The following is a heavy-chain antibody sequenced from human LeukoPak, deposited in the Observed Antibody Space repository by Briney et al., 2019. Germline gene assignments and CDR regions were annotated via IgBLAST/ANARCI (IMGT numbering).Heavy chain of an antibody. D-gene: IGHD4/OR15-4a*01. J-gene: IGHJ6*03. CDR1: GGSISGSIYY. CDR2: TYYSGST. V-gene: IGHV4-39*01. CDR3: ARLSGYYYYYMAV. Sequence: SETLSLTCTVSGGSISGSIYYWGWIRQPPGKGLEWIGSTYYSGSTYYNPSLKSRVTISVVTSKNQFSLNLSSVTAADTAVYYCARLSGYYYYYMAVWGKGTTVTVSS.